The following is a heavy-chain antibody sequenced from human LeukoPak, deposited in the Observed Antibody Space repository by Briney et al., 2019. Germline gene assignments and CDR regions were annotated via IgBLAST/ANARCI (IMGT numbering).Heavy chain of an antibody. CDR2: INHSGST. Sequence: NPSETLSLTCTVSGGSISSYYWSWIRQPPGKGLEWIGEINHSGSTNYNPSLKSRVTISVDTSKNQFSLKLSSVTAADTAVYYCARDQRLYYGSGTFIYYYYYYMDVWGKGTTVTVSS. CDR3: ARDQRLYYGSGTFIYYYYYYMDV. V-gene: IGHV4-34*01. J-gene: IGHJ6*03. CDR1: GGSISSYY. D-gene: IGHD3-10*01.